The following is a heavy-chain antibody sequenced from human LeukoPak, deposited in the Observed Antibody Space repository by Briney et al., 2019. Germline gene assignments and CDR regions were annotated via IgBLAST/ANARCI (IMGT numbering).Heavy chain of an antibody. Sequence: SETLSLTCAVFGGSFSGYYWTWVRQAPGKGLEWIGEINESGTTNYNPSLDNRVTISVDRSKNQFSLKVTSLTAADTAVYYCARYCSGGSCYHNWFDPWGQGTLVTVSS. D-gene: IGHD2-15*01. CDR2: INESGTT. V-gene: IGHV4-34*01. CDR1: GGSFSGYY. CDR3: ARYCSGGSCYHNWFDP. J-gene: IGHJ5*02.